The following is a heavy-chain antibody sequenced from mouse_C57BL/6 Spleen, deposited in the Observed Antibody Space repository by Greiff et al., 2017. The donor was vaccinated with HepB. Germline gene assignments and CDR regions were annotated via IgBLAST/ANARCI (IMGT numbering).Heavy chain of an antibody. CDR1: GYAFSSYW. CDR2: IYPGDGDT. CDR3: ARTYDRYAMDY. V-gene: IGHV1-80*01. Sequence: VQLQQSGAELVKPGASVKISCKASGYAFSSYWMNWVKQRPGKGLEWIGQIYPGDGDTNYNGKFKGKATLTADKSSSTAYMQLSSLTSEDSAVYFCARTYDRYAMDYWGQGTSVTVSS. D-gene: IGHD2-12*01. J-gene: IGHJ4*01.